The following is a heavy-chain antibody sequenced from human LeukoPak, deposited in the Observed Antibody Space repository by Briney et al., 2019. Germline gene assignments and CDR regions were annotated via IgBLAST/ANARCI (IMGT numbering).Heavy chain of an antibody. CDR3: ARGTHGRWLQFGYNWFDP. V-gene: IGHV4-30-4*07. CDR2: IYYSGST. Sequence: SETLSLTCAVSGGSISSGDYSWSWIRQPPGKGLEWIGYIYYSGSTYYNPSLKSRVTISVDTSKNQFSLKLSSVTAADTAVYYCARGTHGRWLQFGYNWFDPWGQGTLVTVSS. J-gene: IGHJ5*02. CDR1: GGSISSGDYS. D-gene: IGHD5-24*01.